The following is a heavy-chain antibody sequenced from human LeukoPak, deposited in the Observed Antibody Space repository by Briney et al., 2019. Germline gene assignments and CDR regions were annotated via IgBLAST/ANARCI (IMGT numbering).Heavy chain of an antibody. CDR2: ISSSSSTI. J-gene: IGHJ3*02. Sequence: GGSLRLSCAASGFTFSSYSMNWVRQAPGKGLEWVSYISSSSSTIYYADSVKGRFTISRDNAKNSLYLQMNSLRAEDTAVYYCARDQRVGDSSGPDAFDIWGQGTMVTVSS. CDR3: ARDQRVGDSSGPDAFDI. V-gene: IGHV3-48*04. CDR1: GFTFSSYS. D-gene: IGHD3-22*01.